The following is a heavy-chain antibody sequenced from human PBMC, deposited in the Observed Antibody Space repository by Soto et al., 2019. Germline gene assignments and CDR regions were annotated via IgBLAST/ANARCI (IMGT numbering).Heavy chain of an antibody. CDR1: GGSIRSYY. CDR3: ARAVPAAIFSYYGMDV. Sequence: SETVSLTCTVSGGSIRSYYWSWIRQSPGKGLEWIGYINYIRSTKYNPSLKSRVNISVDTSKNQFFLKLSSVTAADTALYYCARAVPAAIFSYYGMDVWGQGTTVTVSS. CDR2: INYIRST. V-gene: IGHV4-59*01. J-gene: IGHJ6*02. D-gene: IGHD2-2*02.